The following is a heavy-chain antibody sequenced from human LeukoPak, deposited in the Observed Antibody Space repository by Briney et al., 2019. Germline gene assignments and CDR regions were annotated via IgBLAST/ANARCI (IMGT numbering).Heavy chain of an antibody. J-gene: IGHJ4*02. D-gene: IGHD3-22*01. V-gene: IGHV3-21*01. CDR3: ARVQNYYDSSGYIDY. CDR2: ISSSSSYI. Sequence: GGSLRLSCAASGFTFGSYSMNWVRQAPGKGLEWVSSISSSSSYIYYADSVKGRFTISRDNAKNSLYLQMNSLRAEDTAVYYCARVQNYYDSSGYIDYWGQGTLVTVSS. CDR1: GFTFGSYS.